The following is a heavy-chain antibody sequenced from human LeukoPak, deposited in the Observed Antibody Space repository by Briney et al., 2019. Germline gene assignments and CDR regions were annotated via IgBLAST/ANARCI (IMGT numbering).Heavy chain of an antibody. Sequence: GRSLRLSCAASGFTFSSYAMHWVRQAPGKGLEWVAVISYDGSNKYYADSVKGRFTISRDNSKNTLYLQMNSLRAEDTAVYYCASGRSSTKTPDAFDIWGQGTMVTVSS. CDR2: ISYDGSNK. CDR3: ASGRSSTKTPDAFDI. D-gene: IGHD2-2*01. CDR1: GFTFSSYA. V-gene: IGHV3-30-3*01. J-gene: IGHJ3*02.